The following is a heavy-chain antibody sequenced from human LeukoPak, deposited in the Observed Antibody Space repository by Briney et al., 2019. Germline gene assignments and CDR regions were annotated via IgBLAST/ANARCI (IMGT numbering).Heavy chain of an antibody. J-gene: IGHJ4*02. CDR3: AKSGYNRFDY. D-gene: IGHD5-24*01. V-gene: IGHV3-7*01. Sequence: GGSLRLSCAASGLTFSSYWMSWVRQAPGKGLEWVANIKQDGSEKYYVDSVKGRFTISRDNAKNSLYLQMNSLRAEDTAVYYCAKSGYNRFDYWGQGTLVTVSS. CDR1: GLTFSSYW. CDR2: IKQDGSEK.